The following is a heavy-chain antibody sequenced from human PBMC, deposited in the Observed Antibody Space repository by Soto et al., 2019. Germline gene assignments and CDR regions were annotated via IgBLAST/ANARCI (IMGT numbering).Heavy chain of an antibody. V-gene: IGHV3-30*18. CDR3: AKDLGGHYPEDD. Sequence: GGSLILSCAASGFTFSSYGIHWVRQAPGKGLEWVGVILYDGRNKYYGDSVEGRLTISRDNSKNMVYLQMNSLRTEDTGVYFCAKDLGGHYPEDDWGQGTLVTVSS. CDR2: ILYDGRNK. J-gene: IGHJ4*02. CDR1: GFTFSSYG. D-gene: IGHD1-26*01.